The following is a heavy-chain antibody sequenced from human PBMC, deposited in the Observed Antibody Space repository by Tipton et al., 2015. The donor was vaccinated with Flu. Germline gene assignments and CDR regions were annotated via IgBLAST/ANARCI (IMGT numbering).Heavy chain of an antibody. Sequence: TLSLTCAVSGDSISSDFYWAWIRQFPGKGLEWIGTVSRTGSTIYNPSLKSRVTISIDTSKNQFSLNMRSVTAADMAVYYCARRDYSNYVSDPKNWFNSWGQGILVTVSS. CDR3: ARRDYSNYVSDPKNWFNS. CDR1: GDSISSDFY. CDR2: VSRTGST. J-gene: IGHJ5*01. D-gene: IGHD4-11*01. V-gene: IGHV4-38-2*01.